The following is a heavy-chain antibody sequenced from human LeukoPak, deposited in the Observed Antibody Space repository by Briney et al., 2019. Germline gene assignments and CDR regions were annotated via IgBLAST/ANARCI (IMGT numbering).Heavy chain of an antibody. J-gene: IGHJ3*02. D-gene: IGHD3-22*01. V-gene: IGHV3-21*01. CDR2: ISSSSSYI. CDR1: GSTFSSYS. Sequence: GGSLRLSCAASGSTFSSYSMNWVRQAPGKGLEWVSSISSSSSYIYYADSVKGRFTISRDNAKNSLYLQMNSLRAEDTAVYYCARVFGYDSSGYYPDAFDIWGQGTMVTVSS. CDR3: ARVFGYDSSGYYPDAFDI.